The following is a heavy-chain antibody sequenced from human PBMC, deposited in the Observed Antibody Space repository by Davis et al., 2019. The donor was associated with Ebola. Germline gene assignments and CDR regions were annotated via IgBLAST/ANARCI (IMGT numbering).Heavy chain of an antibody. Sequence: GESLKISCAASGFTFSNYWMNWVRQAPGKGLEWIGQIKEDGSQQYYLDSLKGRFTISRDNAKNSLYLQMNSLRAEDTAVYYCARDRGWLAHDYWGRGTLDTVSS. V-gene: IGHV3-7*01. CDR3: ARDRGWLAHDY. J-gene: IGHJ4*02. CDR1: GFTFSNYW. CDR2: IKEDGSQQ. D-gene: IGHD3-22*01.